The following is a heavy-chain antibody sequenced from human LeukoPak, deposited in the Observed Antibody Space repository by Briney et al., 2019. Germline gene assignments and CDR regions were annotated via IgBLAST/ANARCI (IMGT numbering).Heavy chain of an antibody. J-gene: IGHJ6*02. Sequence: ASVKVSCKASGYTFTSYGISWVRQAPGQGLEWMGWISAYNGNTNYAQKLQGRVTMTTDTSTSTAYMELRSLRSDDTAVYYCARDTYYDLWSGYYENQYYYYGMDVWGQGTTVTVSS. CDR2: ISAYNGNT. CDR3: ARDTYYDLWSGYYENQYYYYGMDV. D-gene: IGHD3-3*01. CDR1: GYTFTSYG. V-gene: IGHV1-18*01.